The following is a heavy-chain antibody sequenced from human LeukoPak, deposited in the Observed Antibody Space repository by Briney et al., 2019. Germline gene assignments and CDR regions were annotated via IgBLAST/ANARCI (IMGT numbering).Heavy chain of an antibody. CDR1: GGSFSSYY. V-gene: IGHV4-59*01. J-gene: IGHJ4*02. CDR3: ARVYSSGWFSFFDY. Sequence: SETLSLTCTVSGGSFSSYYWSWIRQPPGKGLEWIGYIYYSGTTNYNPSLKSRVTISVDTSKDQFSLKLSSVTAADTAVYYCARVYSSGWFSFFDYWGQGTLVTVSS. CDR2: IYYSGTT. D-gene: IGHD6-19*01.